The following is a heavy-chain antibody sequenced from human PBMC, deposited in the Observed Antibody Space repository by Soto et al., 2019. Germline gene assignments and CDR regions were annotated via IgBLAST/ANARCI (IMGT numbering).Heavy chain of an antibody. V-gene: IGHV4-59*01. CDR1: GGSISSYY. J-gene: IGHJ6*02. CDR3: ARGEYYGSGKNYYYGMDV. CDR2: IYYSGST. Sequence: SETLSLTCTVSGGSISSYYWSWIRQPPGKGLEWIGYIYYSGSTNYNPSLKSRVTISVDTSKNQFSLKLSSVTAADTAVYYCARGEYYGSGKNYYYGMDVWGQGTTVTVSS. D-gene: IGHD3-10*01.